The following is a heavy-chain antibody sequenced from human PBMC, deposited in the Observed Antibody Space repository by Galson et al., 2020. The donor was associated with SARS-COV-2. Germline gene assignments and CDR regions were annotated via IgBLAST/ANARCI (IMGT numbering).Heavy chain of an antibody. D-gene: IGHD6-19*01. V-gene: IGHV5-51*01. Sequence: GESLKISCQGFGYDFTTYWIAWVRQMPGKGLEWMGIIHSGNSDSRYSPSFQGNVTMSADKAISTAYLQWSSLKASDSAMYYCARQISGWSERAYWGQGTAVSVSS. CDR2: IHSGNSDS. J-gene: IGHJ4*02. CDR1: GYDFTTYW. CDR3: ARQISGWSERAY.